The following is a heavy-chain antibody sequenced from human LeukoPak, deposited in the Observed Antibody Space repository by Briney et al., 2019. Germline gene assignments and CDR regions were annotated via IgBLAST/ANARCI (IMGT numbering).Heavy chain of an antibody. CDR2: IKGDGTET. D-gene: IGHD2-2*01. CDR1: GFTFSESW. CDR3: ATYTTWVAADV. V-gene: IGHV3-7*01. Sequence: GGSLRLSCGASGFTFSESWMTWVRQAPGQGLEWVAAIKGDGTETDYVDSVKGRFTISRDNAKNSLYLQMNSLRAEDTAVYYCATYTTWVAADVWRPVPTVSVYS. J-gene: IGHJ6*02.